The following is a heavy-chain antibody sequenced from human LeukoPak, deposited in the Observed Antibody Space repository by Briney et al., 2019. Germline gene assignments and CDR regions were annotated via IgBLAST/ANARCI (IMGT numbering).Heavy chain of an antibody. V-gene: IGHV4-4*07. D-gene: IGHD1-1*01. CDR1: GGSISSYY. Sequence: SETLSLTCTVSGGSISSYYWSWIRQPAGKGLEWIGRIYTSGSTNYNPSLKSRVTMSLDTSKNQFSLKLSSVTAADTAVYHCARDSRYNWNGGFDYWGQGTLVSVSS. J-gene: IGHJ4*01. CDR3: ARDSRYNWNGGFDY. CDR2: IYTSGST.